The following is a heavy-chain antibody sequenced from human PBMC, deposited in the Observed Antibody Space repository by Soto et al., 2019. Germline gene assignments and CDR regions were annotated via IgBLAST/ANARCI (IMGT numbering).Heavy chain of an antibody. CDR2: IKEDGSER. V-gene: IGHV3-7*03. CDR1: GFTFNTYW. Sequence: PGGSLRLSCAASGFTFNTYWMTWVRQAPGEGLEWVANIKEDGSERYYVDSVRGRFTISRDDAKNSLYLQMNSLRAEDTAVYYCARLHDYGVGWGQGTLVTVSS. D-gene: IGHD4-17*01. CDR3: ARLHDYGVG. J-gene: IGHJ4*02.